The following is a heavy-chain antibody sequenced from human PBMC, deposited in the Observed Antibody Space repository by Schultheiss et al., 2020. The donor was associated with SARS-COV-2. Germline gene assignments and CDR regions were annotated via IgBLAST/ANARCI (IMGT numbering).Heavy chain of an antibody. CDR1: GGSISSYY. CDR3: ARVGRTIFGVSWFDP. J-gene: IGHJ5*02. V-gene: IGHV4-34*09. CDR2: INHSGST. D-gene: IGHD3-3*01. Sequence: SQTLSLTCTVSGGSISSYYWSWIRQPPGKGLEWIGEINHSGSTNYNPSLKSLVTISLDTSKNQFSLKLSSVTAADTAVYYCARVGRTIFGVSWFDPWGQGTLVTVSS.